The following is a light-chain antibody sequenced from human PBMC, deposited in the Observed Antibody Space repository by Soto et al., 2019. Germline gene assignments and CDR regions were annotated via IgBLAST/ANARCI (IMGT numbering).Light chain of an antibody. CDR3: LHDFNYPRT. CDR2: AAS. CDR1: QAIRND. Sequence: AIQLTQSPSSLSASVGDRVTITCRASQAIRNDLCWYQQKAGKAPKLLIWAASNLESGVPSRFSGSGSGAELTLSISSLQPEDFATYFCLHDFNYPRTFGQGTRVEVK. V-gene: IGKV1-6*01. J-gene: IGKJ1*01.